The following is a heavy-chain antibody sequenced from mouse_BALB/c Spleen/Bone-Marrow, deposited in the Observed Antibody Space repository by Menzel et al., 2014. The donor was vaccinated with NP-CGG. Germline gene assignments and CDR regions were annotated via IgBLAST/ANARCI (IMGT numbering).Heavy chain of an antibody. V-gene: IGHV1-18*01. D-gene: IGHD1-1*01. Sequence: EVKVVESGPELVKPGASMKISCKASGYSFTGYTMNWVKQSHGKNLEWIGLINPYNGGTNYNQKFKGKATLTVDKSSSTAYMELLSLTSEDAAVYYCARDYYGISYGFAYWGQGTLVTVSA. CDR1: GYSFTGYT. J-gene: IGHJ3*01. CDR3: ARDYYGISYGFAY. CDR2: INPYNGGT.